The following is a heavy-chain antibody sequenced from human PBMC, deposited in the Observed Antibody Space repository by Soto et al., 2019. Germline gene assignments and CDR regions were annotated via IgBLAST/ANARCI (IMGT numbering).Heavy chain of an antibody. J-gene: IGHJ5*02. CDR2: IIPIFGTA. D-gene: IGHD6-6*01. CDR3: ARGYSSSSGDWFDP. CDR1: GGTLSSDA. Sequence: ASVKLSCKASGGTLSSDAISWVRQAPGQGLEWMGGIIPIFGTANYAQKFQGRVTITADESTSTAYMELSSLRSEDTAVYYCARGYSSSSGDWFDPWGQGTLVTVSS. V-gene: IGHV1-69*13.